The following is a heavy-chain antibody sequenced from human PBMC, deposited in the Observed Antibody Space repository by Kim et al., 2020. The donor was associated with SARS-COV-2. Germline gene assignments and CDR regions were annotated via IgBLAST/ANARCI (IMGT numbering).Heavy chain of an antibody. CDR3: ARVRYYYGSGSPLYAFDI. Sequence: KGRLAISRDNSKNKMYLQMNSLRDEDTAVYYCARVRYYYGSGSPLYAFDIWGQGTMVTVSS. J-gene: IGHJ3*02. D-gene: IGHD3-10*01. V-gene: IGHV3-53*05.